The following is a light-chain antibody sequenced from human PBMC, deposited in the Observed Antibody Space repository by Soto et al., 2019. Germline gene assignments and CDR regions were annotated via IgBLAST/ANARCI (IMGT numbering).Light chain of an antibody. Sequence: EIVMTQSPATLSVSPGERATLSCRASQSVSSNLAWYQQKPGQAPRLLIYGASTRATGVPARFSGSGSGTEFTLTISSLQSEDFAVYYCHQYAAVPRTFGQGTKVEVK. CDR3: HQYAAVPRT. V-gene: IGKV3-15*01. J-gene: IGKJ1*01. CDR2: GAS. CDR1: QSVSSN.